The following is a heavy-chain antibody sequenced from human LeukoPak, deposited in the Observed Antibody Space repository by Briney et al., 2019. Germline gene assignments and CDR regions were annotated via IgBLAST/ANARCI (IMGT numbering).Heavy chain of an antibody. J-gene: IGHJ4*02. Sequence: TGGSLRLSCVASGFTFSSYWMSWVRQAPGKGLEWVANIKQDGSEKYYVDSVKGRFTISRDNAKNSLYLQMNSLRAEDTAVYYCASYDFWSGSSDYWGQGTLVTVSS. CDR2: IKQDGSEK. V-gene: IGHV3-7*01. CDR3: ASYDFWSGSSDY. D-gene: IGHD3-3*01. CDR1: GFTFSSYW.